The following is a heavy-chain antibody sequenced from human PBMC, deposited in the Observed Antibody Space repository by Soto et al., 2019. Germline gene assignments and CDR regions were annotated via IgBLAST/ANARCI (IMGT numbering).Heavy chain of an antibody. Sequence: VGSLRLSCTASGFTFSSYAMSWVRQSPGKGLEWVSAISGSGGSTYYADSVKGRFTISRDNSKNTLYLQMNSLRAEDTAVYYCAKDRGGGGDDRYNWFDPWGQGTLVTVSS. V-gene: IGHV3-23*01. CDR2: ISGSGGST. D-gene: IGHD2-21*02. CDR3: AKDRGGGGDDRYNWFDP. CDR1: GFTFSSYA. J-gene: IGHJ5*02.